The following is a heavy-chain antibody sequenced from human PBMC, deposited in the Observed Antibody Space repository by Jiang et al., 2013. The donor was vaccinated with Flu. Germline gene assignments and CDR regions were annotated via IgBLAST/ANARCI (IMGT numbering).Heavy chain of an antibody. Sequence: SGAEVRKPGASVRVSCKASGYNFSTYDINWVRRPSGQGLEWMGRINPKSGSTYYAQKFKGRVTMTRSVSTDTVYMELSSLRTEDTAVYYCARGFQYCTGGNCYSGGFDFRGQGTLVTVSS. J-gene: IGHJ4*02. CDR1: GYNFSTYD. CDR2: INPKSGST. CDR3: ARGFQYCTGGNCYSGGFDF. V-gene: IGHV1-8*02. D-gene: IGHD2-15*01.